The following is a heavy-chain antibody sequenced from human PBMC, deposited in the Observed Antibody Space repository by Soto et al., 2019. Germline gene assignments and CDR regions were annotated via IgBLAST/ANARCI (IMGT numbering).Heavy chain of an antibody. CDR1: GGSISSGDYY. Sequence: SETLSLTCTVSGGSISSGDYYWSWIRQPPGKGLEWIGYIYYSGSTYYNPSLKGRVTISVDTSKNQFSLKLSSVTAADTAVYYCARDSQQLVPLYYYYGMDVWGQGTTVTVS. CDR2: IYYSGST. D-gene: IGHD6-13*01. J-gene: IGHJ6*02. V-gene: IGHV4-30-4*01. CDR3: ARDSQQLVPLYYYYGMDV.